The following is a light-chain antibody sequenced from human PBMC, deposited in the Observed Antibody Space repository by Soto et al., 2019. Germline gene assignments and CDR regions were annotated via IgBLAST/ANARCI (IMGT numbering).Light chain of an antibody. Sequence: DIQMTQFPPTLSASIGDRVTITCRASQTISSSLAWYQQKPGKAPKLLIYKASTLETGVPSRFSGSGSGTEFTLTIGSMQPDDFATYYCQQYDSYSSYTFGQGTRLEIK. J-gene: IGKJ2*01. CDR1: QTISSS. V-gene: IGKV1-5*03. CDR2: KAS. CDR3: QQYDSYSSYT.